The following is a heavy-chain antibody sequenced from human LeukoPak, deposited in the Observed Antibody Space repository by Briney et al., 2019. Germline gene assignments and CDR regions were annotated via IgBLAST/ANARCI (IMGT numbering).Heavy chain of an antibody. V-gene: IGHV1-69*04. CDR1: GGTFSSYA. D-gene: IGHD3-10*01. CDR3: ARAGLGSMDV. Sequence: SVKVSCKATGGTFSSYAISWVRQAPGQGLEWMGRIIPIFGIANYAQKFQGRVTITADKSTSTAYMELSSLRSEDTAVYYCARAGLGSMDVWGQGTTVTVSS. J-gene: IGHJ6*02. CDR2: IIPIFGIA.